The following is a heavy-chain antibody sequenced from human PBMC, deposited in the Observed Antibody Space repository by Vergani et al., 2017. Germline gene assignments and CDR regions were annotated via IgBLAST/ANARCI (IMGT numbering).Heavy chain of an antibody. CDR2: ISGSGGTT. J-gene: IGHJ4*02. CDR1: GFIFSSYA. V-gene: IGHV3-23*01. CDR3: AKSRFQGVSVAGPIFEY. D-gene: IGHD6-19*01. Sequence: EVQLLDSGGGLVQPGGSLRLSCAASGFIFSSYAMNWVRPAPGKGLEWVSTISGSGGTTYYADSVQGRFTISRDNSKSTLFLQMNSLRAEDTAIFYCAKSRFQGVSVAGPIFEYWGQGTLVTVSS.